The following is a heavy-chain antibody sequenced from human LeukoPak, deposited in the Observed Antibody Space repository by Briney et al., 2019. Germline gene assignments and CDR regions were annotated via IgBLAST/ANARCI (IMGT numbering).Heavy chain of an antibody. CDR2: IYHSGST. V-gene: IGHV4-4*02. D-gene: IGHD5-18*01. CDR3: ARFPGYSYGSTYYYYMDV. Sequence: PSETLSLTCTVSNYSISTDYYWSWVRQPPGKGLEWIGEIYHSGSTNYNPSLKSRVTISVDKSKNQFSLKLSSVTAADTAVYYCARFPGYSYGSTYYYYMDVWGKGTTVTVSS. J-gene: IGHJ6*03. CDR1: NYSISTDYY.